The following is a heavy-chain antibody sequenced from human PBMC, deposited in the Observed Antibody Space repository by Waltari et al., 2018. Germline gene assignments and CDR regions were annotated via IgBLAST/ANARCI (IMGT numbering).Heavy chain of an antibody. Sequence: QVQLVQSGAEVKKPGSSVKVSCKASGSTLSSYAISWVRQAPGQGLEWMGRIIPIFGTANYAQKFQGRVTITADKSTSTAYMELSSLRSEDTAVYYCAREQGSSSVLKTYDYWGQGTLVTVSS. V-gene: IGHV1-69*08. J-gene: IGHJ4*02. CDR1: GSTLSSYA. CDR2: IIPIFGTA. CDR3: AREQGSSSVLKTYDY. D-gene: IGHD6-13*01.